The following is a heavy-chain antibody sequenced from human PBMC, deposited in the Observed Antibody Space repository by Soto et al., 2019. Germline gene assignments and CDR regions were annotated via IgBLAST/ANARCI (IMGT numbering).Heavy chain of an antibody. CDR3: ARGPAYYYYYGMDV. CDR1: GGSFSGYY. CDR2: INHSGST. J-gene: IGHJ6*02. V-gene: IGHV4-34*01. Sequence: SETLSLTCAVYGGSFSGYYWSWIRQPPGKGLEWIGEINHSGSTNYNPSLKSRVTISVDTSKNQFSLKLSSVTAADTAVYYCARGPAYYYYYGMDVWGQGTTVTVSS.